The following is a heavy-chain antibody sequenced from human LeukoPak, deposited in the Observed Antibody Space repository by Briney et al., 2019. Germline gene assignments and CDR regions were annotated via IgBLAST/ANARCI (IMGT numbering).Heavy chain of an antibody. CDR3: ARSKYDFWSGYFDY. V-gene: IGHV3-53*01. D-gene: IGHD3-3*01. Sequence: GGSLRLSCAASGFTVSSNYMSWVRQAPGKGLEWVSVIYSGGSTYYADSVKGRFTISRDNSKSTLYLQMNSLRAEDTAVYYCARSKYDFWSGYFDYWGQGTLVTVSS. J-gene: IGHJ4*02. CDR1: GFTVSSNY. CDR2: IYSGGST.